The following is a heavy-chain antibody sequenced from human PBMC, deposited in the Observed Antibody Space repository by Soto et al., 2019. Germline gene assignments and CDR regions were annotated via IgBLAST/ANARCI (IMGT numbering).Heavy chain of an antibody. CDR1: GYSFTSYW. CDR3: ARLIAARPVWSSGGMDV. Sequence: GESLKISCKGSGYSFTSYWIGWVRQMPGKGLEWMGIIYPGDSDTRYSPSFQGQVTISADKSISTAYLQWSSLKASDTAMYYCARLIAARPVWSSGGMDVWGQGTTVTVSS. V-gene: IGHV5-51*01. J-gene: IGHJ6*02. CDR2: IYPGDSDT. D-gene: IGHD6-6*01.